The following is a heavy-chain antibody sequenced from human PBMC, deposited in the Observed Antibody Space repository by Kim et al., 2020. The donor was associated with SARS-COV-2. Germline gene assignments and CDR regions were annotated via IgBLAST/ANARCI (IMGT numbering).Heavy chain of an antibody. V-gene: IGHV4-31*03. J-gene: IGHJ4*02. Sequence: SETLSLTCTVSGGSISSGGYYWSWIRQHPGKGLEWIGYIYYSGSTYYNPSLKSRVTISVDTSKNQFSLKLSSVTAADTAVYYCARATYYYGSGSYYNRLFYPTQYDSWGQGTLVTASS. CDR1: GGSISSGGYY. CDR3: ARATYYYGSGSYYNRLFYPTQYDS. D-gene: IGHD3-10*01. CDR2: IYYSGST.